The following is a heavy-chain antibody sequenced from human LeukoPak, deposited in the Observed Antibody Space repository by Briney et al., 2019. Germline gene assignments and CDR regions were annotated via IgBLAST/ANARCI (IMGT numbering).Heavy chain of an antibody. CDR1: GGSISSYY. V-gene: IGHV4-59*01. D-gene: IGHD3-22*01. CDR2: IYYSGST. J-gene: IGHJ3*02. Sequence: PSETLSLTCTVSGGSISSYYWSWIRQPPGKGLEWIGYIYYSGSTNYNPSLKSRVTISVDTSKNQFSLKLSSVTAADTAVYYCARDDRDYYDSSGYYDAFDIWGQGTMVTVSS. CDR3: ARDDRDYYDSSGYYDAFDI.